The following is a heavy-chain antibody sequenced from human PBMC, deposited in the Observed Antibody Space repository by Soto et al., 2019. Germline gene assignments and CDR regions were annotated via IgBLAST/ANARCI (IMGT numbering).Heavy chain of an antibody. CDR2: IYWSDDK. CDR3: AHFSFMTYYYNFDY. V-gene: IGHV2-5*01. D-gene: IGHD3-10*01. J-gene: IGHJ4*02. CDR1: GFSRNTTGVA. Sequence: QITLKESGPTLAKPTQTLTLTCTLTGFSRNTTGVAVGWIRQPPGKALEWLALIYWSDDKRYSPSLTSRLTITNDPSKSPVVRTTTNMDTAGTAADYCAHFSFMTYYYNFDYWGQGTLVSVSS.